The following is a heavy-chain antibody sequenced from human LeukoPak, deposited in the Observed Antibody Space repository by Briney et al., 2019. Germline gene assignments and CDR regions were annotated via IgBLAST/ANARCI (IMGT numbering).Heavy chain of an antibody. CDR2: ISAYNGNT. CDR1: GYTFTSYG. V-gene: IGHV1-18*01. J-gene: IGHJ4*02. D-gene: IGHD2-8*01. CDR3: ARDWRKGYCTNGVCPGTTPPRFDY. Sequence: ASVTVSCTASGYTFTSYGISWVRQAPGQGLEWMGWISAYNGNTNYAQKLQGRVTMTTDTSTSTAYMELRSLRSDDTAVYYCARDWRKGYCTNGVCPGTTPPRFDYWGQGTLVTVSS.